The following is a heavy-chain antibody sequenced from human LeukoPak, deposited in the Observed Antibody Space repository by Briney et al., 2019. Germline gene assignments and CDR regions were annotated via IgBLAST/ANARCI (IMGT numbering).Heavy chain of an antibody. CDR1: GGSISSYY. J-gene: IGHJ4*02. V-gene: IGHV4-59*12. CDR2: IYYSGST. D-gene: IGHD2-21*01. CDR3: VREGGE. Sequence: PSETLSLTCTVSGGSISSYYWSWIRQPPGKGLEWIGYIYYSGSTNYNPSLKSRVTMSVDTSKNQFSLKPTSVTAADTAVYYCVREGGEWGQGTLVTVSS.